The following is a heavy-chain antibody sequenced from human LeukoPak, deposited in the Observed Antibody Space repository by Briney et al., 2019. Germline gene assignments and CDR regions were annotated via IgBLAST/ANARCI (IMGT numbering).Heavy chain of an antibody. CDR2: TNSGGSTT. J-gene: IGHJ4*02. Sequence: AGGSLRLSCATSGFPFSDFSVTWVRQAPGKGLEWISTTNSGGSTTDYAESVKGRFTISRDNSKNTLYLQMSSLRVEDTAIYYCAKQSYARSLGEGGPGTLVTVSS. V-gene: IGHV3-23*01. CDR3: AKQSYARSLGE. D-gene: IGHD2-8*01. CDR1: GFPFSDFS.